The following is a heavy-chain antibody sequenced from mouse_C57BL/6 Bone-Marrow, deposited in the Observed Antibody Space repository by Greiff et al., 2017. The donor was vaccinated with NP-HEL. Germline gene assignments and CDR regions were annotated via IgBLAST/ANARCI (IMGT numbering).Heavy chain of an antibody. Sequence: EVMLVESGGGLVKPGGSLKLSCAASGFTFSDYGMHWVRQAPEKGLEWVAYISSGSSTIYYEDTVKGRFTIARDNAKNTMFLQMTSLRAEDTAMCYCARGYFDYWGRGTALTVTA. CDR2: ISSGSSTI. CDR1: GFTFSDYG. V-gene: IGHV5-17*01. J-gene: IGHJ2*01. CDR3: ARGYFDY.